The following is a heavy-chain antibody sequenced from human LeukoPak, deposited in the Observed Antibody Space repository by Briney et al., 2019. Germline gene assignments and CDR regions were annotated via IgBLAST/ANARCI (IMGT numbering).Heavy chain of an antibody. Sequence: KPSETLSLTCAVSGYSISSGYYWGWIRQPPGEGLEWIGSIYHSGSTFYNPSLKSRVTISVDTSKNQFSLKLSSVTAADTAVYYCMRHFGVVTGGFDYWGQGTLVTVSS. CDR2: IYHSGST. CDR1: GYSISSGYY. V-gene: IGHV4-38-2*01. CDR3: MRHFGVVTGGFDY. D-gene: IGHD3-3*01. J-gene: IGHJ4*02.